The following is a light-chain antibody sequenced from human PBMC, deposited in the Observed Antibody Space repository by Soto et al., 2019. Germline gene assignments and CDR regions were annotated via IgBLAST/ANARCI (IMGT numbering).Light chain of an antibody. J-gene: IGKJ1*01. CDR3: QQYGSSPWT. V-gene: IGKV3-20*01. CDR2: GAS. CDR1: QSVSSNY. Sequence: EIVLTQSPGTLSLSPGERATLSCRASQSVSSNYLAWYQQKPGQAPRLLIYGASSRATGIPDRFSGSGSGTDFTRAISRLEPEDLAVYYCQQYGSSPWTFGLGTTVEI.